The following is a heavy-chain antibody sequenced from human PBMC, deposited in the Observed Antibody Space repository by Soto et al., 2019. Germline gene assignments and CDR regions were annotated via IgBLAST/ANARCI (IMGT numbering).Heavy chain of an antibody. V-gene: IGHV1-18*01. J-gene: IGHJ6*02. CDR1: GYIFVNYG. D-gene: IGHD3-16*01. CDR2: ISPYTGNT. CDR3: VMVDNYVAPTPQDV. Sequence: QVQLVQSGDEVKKPGASVKVSCKASGYIFVNYGIAWVRQAPRQGLEWMGWISPYTGNTHSASKVQGRLTMTTDTTTRTAYMDLGSLKSDVTAVYYCVMVDNYVAPTPQDVWGQGTTVTVSS.